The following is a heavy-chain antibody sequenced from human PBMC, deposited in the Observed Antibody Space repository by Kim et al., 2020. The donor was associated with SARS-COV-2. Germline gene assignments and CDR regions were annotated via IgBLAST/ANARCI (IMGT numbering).Heavy chain of an antibody. V-gene: IGHV3-30*02. J-gene: IGHJ4*02. D-gene: IGHD5-12*01. CDR3: AKDQTGGYSGYGDY. Sequence: ADCVKGRFTISRDNSKTTLYLQMNSLRAEDTAVYYCAKDQTGGYSGYGDYWGQGTLVTVSS.